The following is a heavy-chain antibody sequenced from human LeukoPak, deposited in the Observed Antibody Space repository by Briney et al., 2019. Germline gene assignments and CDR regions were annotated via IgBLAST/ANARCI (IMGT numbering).Heavy chain of an antibody. CDR2: IRSDNSDT. J-gene: IGHJ6*03. D-gene: IGHD1-26*01. Sequence: PGGSLRLSCATSGFTFSSYGMNWVRQAPGKGLEWLASIRSDNSDTYYADSVKGRFTISRDNSKNTLYLQMNSLRAEDTAVYYCARDPYNGSYGDYYYYYMDVWGKGTTVTISS. V-gene: IGHV3-30*02. CDR1: GFTFSSYG. CDR3: ARDPYNGSYGDYYYYYMDV.